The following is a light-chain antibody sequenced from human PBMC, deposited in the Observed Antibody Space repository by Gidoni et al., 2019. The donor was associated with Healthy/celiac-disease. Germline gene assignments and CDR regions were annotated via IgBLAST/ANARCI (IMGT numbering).Light chain of an antibody. V-gene: IGKV3-20*01. Sequence: IVLTQSPVTLSLSPGERATLSCRASQSVSSSYLAWYQQKPGQAPRRLIYGASSRATGIPDRFSGSGSGTDFTLTISRLEPEDFAVYYCQQYGSSLYTFGQGTKLEIK. CDR2: GAS. J-gene: IGKJ2*01. CDR1: QSVSSSY. CDR3: QQYGSSLYT.